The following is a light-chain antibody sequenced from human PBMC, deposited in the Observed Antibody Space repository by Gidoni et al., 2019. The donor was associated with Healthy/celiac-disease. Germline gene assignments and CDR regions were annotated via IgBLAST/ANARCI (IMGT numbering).Light chain of an antibody. V-gene: IGKV1-39*01. CDR3: QQSYSTPRT. CDR2: AAS. J-gene: IGKJ2*01. CDR1: QSISSY. Sequence: TQPPPSLSASVGDRVTITCRASQSISSYLNWYQQKPGKAPKLLIYAASSLQSGVPSRFSGSGSGTDFTLTISSLQPEDFATYYCQQSYSTPRTFGQGTKLEIK.